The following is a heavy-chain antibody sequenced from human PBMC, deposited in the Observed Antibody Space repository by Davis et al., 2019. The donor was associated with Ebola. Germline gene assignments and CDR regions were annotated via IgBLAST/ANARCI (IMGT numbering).Heavy chain of an antibody. Sequence: GESLKISCAASGFTFSSSWMHWVRQAPGKGLVWVSPINNDGSITTYADSVKGRFTISRDNARNTVSLQMNSLRAEDTALYYCARSSYQPDWWGQGTLVTVSS. D-gene: IGHD2-2*01. J-gene: IGHJ4*02. CDR2: INNDGSIT. CDR1: GFTFSSSW. CDR3: ARSSYQPDW. V-gene: IGHV3-74*01.